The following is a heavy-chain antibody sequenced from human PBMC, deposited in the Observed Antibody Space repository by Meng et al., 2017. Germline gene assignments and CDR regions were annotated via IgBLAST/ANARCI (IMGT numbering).Heavy chain of an antibody. CDR3: SRLAQDRYFDY. CDR2: TYYRSKWYN. D-gene: IGHD2-15*01. V-gene: IGHV6-1*01. CDR1: VHSVSSNRAA. Sequence: VPPHQSVQGLEKPSKALSLTCANYVHSVSSNRAAWNSTRQCASRGLEWLGRTYYRSKWYNDDAVSVTSRITINPDTSKNHVSLPLNSVTHDYTAVYYFSRLAQDRYFDYWGQGTLVTASS. J-gene: IGHJ4*02.